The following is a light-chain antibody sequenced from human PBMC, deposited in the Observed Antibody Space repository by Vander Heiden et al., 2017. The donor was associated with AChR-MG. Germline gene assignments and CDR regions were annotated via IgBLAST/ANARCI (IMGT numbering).Light chain of an antibody. V-gene: IGKV1-5*03. CDR1: QSISSW. J-gene: IGKJ1*01. CDR3: QQDSSYRT. CDR2: KAS. Sequence: DIQMTQSPSTLSAFVGDRVTITCRASQSISSWLAWYQQKPGKAPKLLIYKASSLESGVPSRFSGSGSGTEFTLTISSLQPDDFATYYCQQDSSYRTFGQGTKVEIK.